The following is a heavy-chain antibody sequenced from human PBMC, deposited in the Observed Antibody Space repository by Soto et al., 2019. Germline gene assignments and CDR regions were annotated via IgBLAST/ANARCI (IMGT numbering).Heavy chain of an antibody. CDR3: AREGTMVRGVWDWFDL. CDR1: GGSISSGGYY. J-gene: IGHJ5*02. Sequence: QVQLQESGPGLVKPSQTLSLTCTVSGGSISSGGYYWSWIRQHPGKGLEWIGYIYYSGSNYYNPYLKSRVTISVDTSKNQFSLKLSSVTAADTAVYYCAREGTMVRGVWDWFDLWGQGTLVTVSS. CDR2: IYYSGSN. V-gene: IGHV4-31*03. D-gene: IGHD3-10*01.